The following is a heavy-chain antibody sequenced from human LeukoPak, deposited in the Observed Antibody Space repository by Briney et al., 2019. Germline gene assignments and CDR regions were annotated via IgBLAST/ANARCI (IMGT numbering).Heavy chain of an antibody. CDR2: ISGSGGST. CDR3: AKGSSYYGSGSYFY. V-gene: IGHV3-23*01. CDR1: GFTFSSYG. Sequence: GGSLRLSCAASGFTFSSYGMSWVRQAPGKGLEWVSAISGSGGSTYYADSVKGRFTISRDNSKNTLYLQMNSLRAEDTAVYYCAKGSSYYGSGSYFYWGQGTLVTVSS. J-gene: IGHJ4*02. D-gene: IGHD3-10*01.